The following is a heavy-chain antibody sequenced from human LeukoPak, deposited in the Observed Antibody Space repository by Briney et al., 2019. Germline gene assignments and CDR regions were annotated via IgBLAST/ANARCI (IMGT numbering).Heavy chain of an antibody. V-gene: IGHV5-10-1*01. Sequence: GESLRISCKGSGFSFTSYWISWVRQMPGKGLEWMARIDPSDSYINYNPSFQGHVTISADKSINTAYLQWSSLKASDTAIYYCASRYASTWYNYWGQGTLVSVSA. CDR2: IDPSDSYI. CDR1: GFSFTSYW. D-gene: IGHD6-13*01. CDR3: ASRYASTWYNY. J-gene: IGHJ4*02.